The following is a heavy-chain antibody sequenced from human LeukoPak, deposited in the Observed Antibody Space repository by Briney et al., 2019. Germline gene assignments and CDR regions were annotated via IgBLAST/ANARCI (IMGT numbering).Heavy chain of an antibody. CDR1: RFTFSSYA. J-gene: IGHJ6*03. V-gene: IGHV3-23*01. CDR3: AKAPVGAIPYYYYMDV. D-gene: IGHD1-26*01. CDR2: ISGSGGST. Sequence: PGGSLRLSCAPSRFTFSSYAMSWVRQAPGKGLEWVSAISGSGGSTYYADSVKGRFTISRDNSKNTLYLQMNSLRAEDTAVYYRAKAPVGAIPYYYYMDVWGKGPRSPSP.